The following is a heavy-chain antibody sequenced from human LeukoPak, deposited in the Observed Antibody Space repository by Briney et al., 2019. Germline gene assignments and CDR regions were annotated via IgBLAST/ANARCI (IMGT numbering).Heavy chain of an antibody. D-gene: IGHD1-26*01. CDR1: GFTFSSYA. CDR3: ARVMKWELIDY. V-gene: IGHV3-30*04. CDR2: ISYDGSNK. Sequence: HAGGSLRLSCAASGFTFSSYAMLWVRQAPGKGLEWVAVISYDGSNKYYADSVKGRFTISRDNSKNTLYLQMNSRRAEDTAVYYCARVMKWELIDYWGQGTLVTVSS. J-gene: IGHJ4*02.